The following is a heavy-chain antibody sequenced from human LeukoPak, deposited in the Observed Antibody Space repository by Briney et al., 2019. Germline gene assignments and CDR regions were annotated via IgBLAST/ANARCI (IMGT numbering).Heavy chain of an antibody. D-gene: IGHD6-19*01. CDR1: GGSISSYY. V-gene: IGHV4-4*07. CDR3: TSSSSGWFWNY. J-gene: IGHJ4*02. CDR2: IYTSGST. Sequence: PSETLSLTCTVSGGSISSYYWSWIRQPAGKGLEWIGRIYTSGSTNYNPSLKNRVTMSVDTSKNQFSLKLSSVTAADTAVYYCTSSSSGWFWNYWGQGTLVTVSS.